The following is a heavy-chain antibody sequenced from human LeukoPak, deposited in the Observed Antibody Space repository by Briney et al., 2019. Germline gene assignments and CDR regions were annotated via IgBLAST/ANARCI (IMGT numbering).Heavy chain of an antibody. J-gene: IGHJ2*01. D-gene: IGHD2-2*01. CDR1: GFTVSSNY. CDR3: ARAPGYCSSTSCENWYFDL. Sequence: PGGSLRLSCAASGFTVSSNYMSWVRQAPGKGLEWVSIIYSGGSTYYADSVKGRFTISRDNSKNTLYLQMNSLRAEDTAFYYCARAPGYCSSTSCENWYFDLWGRGTLVTVSS. CDR2: IYSGGST. V-gene: IGHV3-53*01.